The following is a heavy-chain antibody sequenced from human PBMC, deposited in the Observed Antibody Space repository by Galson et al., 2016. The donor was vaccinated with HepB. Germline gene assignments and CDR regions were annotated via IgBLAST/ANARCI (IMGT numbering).Heavy chain of an antibody. CDR2: ISTDNGDT. J-gene: IGHJ4*02. CDR3: ARDSAQTYGDYADY. Sequence: SVKVSCKASGYIFTNYAMNWMRQAPGQRPEWMGWISTDNGDTKYSHKFQGRVTFTRDTSANTAYMELSSLRSEDTGIYYCARDSAQTYGDYADYWGRGTLVTVAS. D-gene: IGHD4-17*01. CDR1: GYIFTNYA. V-gene: IGHV1-3*04.